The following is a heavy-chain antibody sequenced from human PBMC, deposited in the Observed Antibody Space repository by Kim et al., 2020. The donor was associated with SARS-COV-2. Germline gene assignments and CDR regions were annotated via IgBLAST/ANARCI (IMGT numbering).Heavy chain of an antibody. J-gene: IGHJ6*02. CDR3: ARPVVPAAKSYYYYYYGMYV. CDR2: IDPSDSYT. Sequence: GESLKISCKGSGYSFTSYCISWVRQMPGKGLEWMGRIDPSDSYTNYSPSFQGHVTISADKSISTAYLQWSSRKASDTAMHYCARPVVPAAKSYYYYYYGMYVLGQGTTGAVSS. D-gene: IGHD2-2*01. V-gene: IGHV5-10-1*01. CDR1: GYSFTSYC.